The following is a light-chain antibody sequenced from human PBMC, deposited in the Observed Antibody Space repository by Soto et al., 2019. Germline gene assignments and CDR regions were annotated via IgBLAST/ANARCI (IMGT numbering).Light chain of an antibody. CDR2: GAS. Sequence: EIVLTQSPGPLSSSPGERATLSCRASQSVSSSYLAWYQQKPGQAPRLPIYGASSSATGIPDRFSGSGSGTDFTLTISRLEPEYFAVYYCQQYGSSPYTFGQGTKLEIK. CDR3: QQYGSSPYT. J-gene: IGKJ2*01. CDR1: QSVSSSY. V-gene: IGKV3-20*01.